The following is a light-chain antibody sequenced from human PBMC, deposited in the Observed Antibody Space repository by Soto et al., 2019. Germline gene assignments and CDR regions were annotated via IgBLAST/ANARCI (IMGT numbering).Light chain of an antibody. CDR1: QSLLDSNGYNY. V-gene: IGKV2-28*01. Sequence: DFVITQSPLSLPVTPGESASISCRSSQSLLDSNGYNYLDWYLQKPGQSPQLLIDLGPKRASGVPDRLSLTGPCTDSKLNISRVETDYVVVDDCMQAQHTGYTSPQGTNLEIK. CDR3: MQAQHTGYT. CDR2: LGP. J-gene: IGKJ2*01.